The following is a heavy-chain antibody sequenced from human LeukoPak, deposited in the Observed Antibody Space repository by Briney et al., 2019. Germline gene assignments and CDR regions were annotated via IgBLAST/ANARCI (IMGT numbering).Heavy chain of an antibody. CDR1: GFTFSSYG. CDR3: AKAARHLPGVFDP. J-gene: IGHJ5*02. Sequence: SGGSLRLSCAASGFTFSSYGMHWVRQAPGKGLEWVAFIRYDGSNKYYADSVKGRFTISRDNSKNTLYLQMNSLRAEDTAVYYCAKAARHLPGVFDPWGQGTLVTVSS. D-gene: IGHD2-15*01. V-gene: IGHV3-30*02. CDR2: IRYDGSNK.